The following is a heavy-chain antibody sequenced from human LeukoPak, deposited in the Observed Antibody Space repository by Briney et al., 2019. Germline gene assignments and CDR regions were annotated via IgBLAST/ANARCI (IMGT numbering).Heavy chain of an antibody. Sequence: ASVKVSCKASGYTFTSYGITWVRQAPGQGLEWMGWISAYNGNTNYAQKVQGRVTMTTDTSTSTAYMELRSLRSDDTAVYFCARGESTTVVTPGDYWGQGILVTVSS. J-gene: IGHJ4*02. CDR3: ARGESTTVVTPGDY. V-gene: IGHV1-18*01. D-gene: IGHD4-23*01. CDR1: GYTFTSYG. CDR2: ISAYNGNT.